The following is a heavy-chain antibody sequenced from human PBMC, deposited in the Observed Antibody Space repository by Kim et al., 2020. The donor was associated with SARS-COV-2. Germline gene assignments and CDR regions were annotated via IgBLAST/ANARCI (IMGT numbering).Heavy chain of an antibody. CDR2: IYYSGST. J-gene: IGHJ2*01. D-gene: IGHD6-13*01. Sequence: SETLSLTCTVSGGSVSSGSYYWSWIRQPPGKGLEWIGYIYYSGSTNYNPSLKSRVTISVDTSKNQFSLKLSSVTAADTAVYYCARARGIAAAGTGWYFDL. V-gene: IGHV4-61*01. CDR1: GGSVSSGSYY. CDR3: ARARGIAAAGTGWYFDL.